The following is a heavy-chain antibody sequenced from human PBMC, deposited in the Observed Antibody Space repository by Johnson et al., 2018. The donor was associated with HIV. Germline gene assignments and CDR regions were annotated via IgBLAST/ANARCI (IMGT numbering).Heavy chain of an antibody. CDR2: IGASGGRT. Sequence: VQLVESGGGLIQPGGSLRLSCAASGFTFSTYVMTWVRQAPGKGLEWVSAIGASGGRTFYADSVKGRFTISRDNSKNTLYLQMNSLRAEDTAVYYCTTESMVRGVMGAFDIWGQGTMVTVSS. V-gene: IGHV3-23*04. CDR3: TTESMVRGVMGAFDI. J-gene: IGHJ3*02. D-gene: IGHD3-10*01. CDR1: GFTFSTYV.